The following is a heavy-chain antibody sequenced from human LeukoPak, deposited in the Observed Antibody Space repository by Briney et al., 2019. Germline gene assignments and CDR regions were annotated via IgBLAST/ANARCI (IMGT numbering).Heavy chain of an antibody. V-gene: IGHV4-59*01. J-gene: IGHJ3*01. CDR3: ARDYFHDSSGYYFYP. D-gene: IGHD3-22*01. CDR1: GGSISSYY. CDR2: IYYSGST. Sequence: SETLSLTCTVSGGSISSYYWSWIRQPPGKGLEWIGYIYYSGSTNYNPSLKSRVTISVDTSKNQFPLKLSSVTAADTAVYYCARDYFHDSSGYYFYPWGQGTMVTVSS.